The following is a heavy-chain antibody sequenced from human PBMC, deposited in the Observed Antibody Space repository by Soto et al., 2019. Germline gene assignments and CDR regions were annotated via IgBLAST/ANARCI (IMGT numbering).Heavy chain of an antibody. CDR1: GGSISSYY. D-gene: IGHD6-6*01. J-gene: IGHJ4*02. CDR3: ARDEGAARLGWFDY. V-gene: IGHV4-4*08. CDR2: IYYSGST. Sequence: SETLSLTCTVSGGSISSYYWSWIRQPPGKGLEWIGYIYYSGSTNYNPSLKSRVTISVDTSKNQFSLKLSSVTAADTAVYYCARDEGAARLGWFDYWGQGTLVTVSS.